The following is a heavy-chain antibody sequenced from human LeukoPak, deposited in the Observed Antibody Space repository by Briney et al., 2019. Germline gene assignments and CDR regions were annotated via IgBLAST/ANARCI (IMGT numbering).Heavy chain of an antibody. CDR3: ATDLGGSYLPY. V-gene: IGHV4-59*04. Sequence: SETLSLTCTVSGGSISSYYWSWIRQPPGKGLEWIANIYHSGNTYYNPSLKSRVTISVDTSRNQFSLKLSSVTAADTAVYYCATDLGGSYLPYWGQGTLVTVSS. J-gene: IGHJ4*02. CDR2: IYHSGNT. D-gene: IGHD1-26*01. CDR1: GGSISSYY.